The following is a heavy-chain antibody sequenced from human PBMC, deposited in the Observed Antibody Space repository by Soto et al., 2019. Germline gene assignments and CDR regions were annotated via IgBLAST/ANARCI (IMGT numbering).Heavy chain of an antibody. J-gene: IGHJ5*02. CDR3: ARSIAAAGTFDP. CDR1: GGTFSSYA. D-gene: IGHD6-13*01. Sequence: ASVKVSCKDSGGTFSSYAISWVRQAPGQGLEWMGGIIPIFGTANYAQKFQGRVTITADESTSTAYMELSSLRSEDTAVYYCARSIAAAGTFDPWGQGTLVTVSS. CDR2: IIPIFGTA. V-gene: IGHV1-69*13.